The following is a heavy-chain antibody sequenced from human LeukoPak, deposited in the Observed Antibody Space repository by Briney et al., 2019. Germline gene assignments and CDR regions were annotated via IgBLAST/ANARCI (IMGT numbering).Heavy chain of an antibody. J-gene: IGHJ4*02. Sequence: SETLSLTCTVSGGSISSSSYYWGWIRQPPGKGLEWIGSIYYSGSTYYNPSLKSRVTISVDTSKNQFSLKLSSVTAADTAVHYCARVGYYFDYWGQGTLVTVSS. D-gene: IGHD3-16*01. CDR3: ARVGYYFDY. CDR2: IYYSGST. V-gene: IGHV4-39*07. CDR1: GGSISSSSYY.